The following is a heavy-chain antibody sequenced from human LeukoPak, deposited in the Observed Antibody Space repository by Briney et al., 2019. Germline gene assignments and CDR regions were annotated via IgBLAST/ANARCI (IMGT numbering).Heavy chain of an antibody. Sequence: PSETLSLTCTVYGGSISSYYWGWIRQPAGKGLEWIGRIYTSGSTNYNPSLKSRVTMSVDTSKNQFSLKLSSVTAADTAVYYCARAPIFGVVKGADYYYYYMDVWGKGTTVTVSS. CDR2: IYTSGST. CDR1: GGSISSYY. J-gene: IGHJ6*03. CDR3: ARAPIFGVVKGADYYYYYMDV. V-gene: IGHV4-4*07. D-gene: IGHD3-3*02.